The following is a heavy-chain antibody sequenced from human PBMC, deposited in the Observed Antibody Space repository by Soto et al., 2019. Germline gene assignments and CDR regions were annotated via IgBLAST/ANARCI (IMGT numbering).Heavy chain of an antibody. CDR2: IIPIFGTA. CDR1: GGTFSSYA. Sequence: QVQLVQSGAEVKKPGASVKVSCKASGGTFSSYAISWVRQAPGQGLEWMGGIIPIFGTANYAQKFQGRVTLTAKESTSTAYMELSSLRSEDTAVYYCAREVVVTATGWFDPWGQGTLVTVSS. J-gene: IGHJ5*02. V-gene: IGHV1-69*12. D-gene: IGHD2-15*01. CDR3: AREVVVTATGWFDP.